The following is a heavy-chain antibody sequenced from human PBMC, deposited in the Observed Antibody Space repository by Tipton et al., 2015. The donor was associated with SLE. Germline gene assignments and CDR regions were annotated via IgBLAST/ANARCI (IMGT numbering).Heavy chain of an antibody. CDR2: ISFGGST. CDR1: GDSFTSRNYF. CDR3: ARLIGLGYYDNMDYFDS. V-gene: IGHV4-39*07. J-gene: IGHJ4*02. Sequence: LSLSCTVSGDSFTSRNYFWGWIRQPPGKGLEWIGRISFGGSTHYNPSLKSRVTISVDTSKTQFSLKLNSVTAADTAVYYCARLIGLGYYDNMDYFDSWGQGTRVTVSS. D-gene: IGHD3-16*01.